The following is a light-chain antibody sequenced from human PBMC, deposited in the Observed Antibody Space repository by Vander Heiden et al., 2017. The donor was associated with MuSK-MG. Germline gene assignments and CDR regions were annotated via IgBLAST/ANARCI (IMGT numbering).Light chain of an antibody. V-gene: IGLV2-14*01. CDR1: SSDVGGYNY. Sequence: QSALTQPASVSGSPGPSLTISCTGTSSDVGGYNYVSWYQQHPGKAPKLMIYDVSNRPSGVSNRFSGSKSGNTASLTISGLQAEDEADYYCSSYTSSSTLEGVFGGGTKLTVL. J-gene: IGLJ2*01. CDR2: DVS. CDR3: SSYTSSSTLEGV.